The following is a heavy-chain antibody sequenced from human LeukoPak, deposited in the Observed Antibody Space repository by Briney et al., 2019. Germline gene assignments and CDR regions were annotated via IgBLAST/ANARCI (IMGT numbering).Heavy chain of an antibody. V-gene: IGHV1-2*02. CDR2: INPNSGGT. CDR1: GYTFTSYF. CDR3: ARDAHSSKLWYDP. D-gene: IGHD6-13*01. Sequence: ASVKVSCKASGYTFTSYFIHWVRQAPGQGLEWMGWINPNSGGTNYAQKFQGRVTMTRDASISTVYMEVSSLRSDDTAVYFCARDAHSSKLWYDPWGQGTLVTVSS. J-gene: IGHJ5*02.